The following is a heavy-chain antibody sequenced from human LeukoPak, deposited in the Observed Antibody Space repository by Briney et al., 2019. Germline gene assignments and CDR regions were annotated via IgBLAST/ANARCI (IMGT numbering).Heavy chain of an antibody. CDR1: GFTFSSYA. V-gene: IGHV3-30-3*01. D-gene: IGHD2-2*01. CDR3: ARDPGYCSSTSCYGNWFDP. CDR2: ISYDGSNK. Sequence: GGSLRLSCAASGFTFSSYAMHWVRQAPGKGLEWEAVISYDGSNKYYADPVKGRFTISRDNSKNTLYLQMNSLRAEDTAVYYCARDPGYCSSTSCYGNWFDPWGQGTLVTVSS. J-gene: IGHJ5*02.